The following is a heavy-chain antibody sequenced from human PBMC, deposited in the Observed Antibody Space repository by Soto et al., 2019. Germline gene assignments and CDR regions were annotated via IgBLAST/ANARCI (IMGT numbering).Heavy chain of an antibody. CDR3: STRSGVYGELVDY. J-gene: IGHJ4*01. V-gene: IGHV4-59*01. CDR1: GASIRSYY. Sequence: SETLSLTCTVSGASIRSYYWSWIRQPPGKSLELLGYISYSEGTKYNPSLKSRVTISLDTSKNQFSLKVNSVTAADTALYYCSTRSGVYGELVDYWGHGALVTVSS. D-gene: IGHD4-17*01. CDR2: ISYSEGT.